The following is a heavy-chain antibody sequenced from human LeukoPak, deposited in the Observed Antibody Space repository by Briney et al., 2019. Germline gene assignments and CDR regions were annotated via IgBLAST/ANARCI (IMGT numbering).Heavy chain of an antibody. Sequence: SETLSLTCTVSGGSISSGSYYRSWIRQPAGKGLEWIGRIYTSGSTNYNPSLKSRVTISVDTSKNQFSLKLSSVTAADTAVYYCAREEPEGYSGYDFHYYYMDVWGKGTTVTISS. CDR3: AREEPEGYSGYDFHYYYMDV. J-gene: IGHJ6*03. CDR2: IYTSGST. D-gene: IGHD5-12*01. CDR1: GGSISSGSYY. V-gene: IGHV4-61*02.